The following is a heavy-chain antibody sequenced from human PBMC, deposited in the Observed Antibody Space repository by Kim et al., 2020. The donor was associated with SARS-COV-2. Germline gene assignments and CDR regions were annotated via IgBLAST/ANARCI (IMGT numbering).Heavy chain of an antibody. Sequence: GGSLRLSCTASGFTFGDYAMSWFRQAPGKGLEWVGFIRSKAYGGTTEYAASVKGRFTISRDDSKSIAYLQMNSLKTEDTAVYYCTREYSSSWYSSNYYYGMDVWGQGTTVTVSS. J-gene: IGHJ6*02. V-gene: IGHV3-49*03. CDR1: GFTFGDYA. CDR3: TREYSSSWYSSNYYYGMDV. CDR2: IRSKAYGGTT. D-gene: IGHD6-13*01.